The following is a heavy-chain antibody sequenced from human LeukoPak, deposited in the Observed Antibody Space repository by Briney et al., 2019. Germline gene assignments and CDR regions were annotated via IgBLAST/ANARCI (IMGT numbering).Heavy chain of an antibody. D-gene: IGHD6-19*01. CDR1: GFTFNSYS. Sequence: GGSLRLSCAASGFTFNSYSLNWVRQAPGKGLEWVAVISYDGSNKYYADSVKGRFTISRDNSKNTLYLQMNSLRAEDTAVYYCAKDWDTQVYSSGSYYFDYWGQGTLVTVSS. CDR2: ISYDGSNK. V-gene: IGHV3-30*18. J-gene: IGHJ4*02. CDR3: AKDWDTQVYSSGSYYFDY.